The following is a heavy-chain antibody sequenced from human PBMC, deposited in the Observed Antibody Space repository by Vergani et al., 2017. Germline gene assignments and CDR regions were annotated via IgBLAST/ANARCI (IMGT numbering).Heavy chain of an antibody. CDR3: ARDLRLLYNRFDP. CDR1: GFTFNQYG. D-gene: IGHD1-14*01. Sequence: QVQLVESGGGVVQPGRSLRLSCAASGFTFNQYGMHWVRQATGKGLEWVAVTWYDGNNKQYADSVKGRFTMSRDNSKSTMYLQMDSLRDEETGVYYCARDLRLLYNRFDPWGQGTLVTVSS. CDR2: TWYDGNNK. V-gene: IGHV3-33*01. J-gene: IGHJ5*02.